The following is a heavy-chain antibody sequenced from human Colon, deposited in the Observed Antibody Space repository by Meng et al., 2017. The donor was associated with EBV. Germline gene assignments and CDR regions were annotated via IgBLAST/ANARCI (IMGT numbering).Heavy chain of an antibody. CDR2: TSHSGST. CDR1: GGSISRSDW. CDR3: ASSDYYRSDY. D-gene: IGHD3-22*01. V-gene: IGHV4-4*02. Sequence: QVQLQQWGAGLLKPSETLSLTCAVSGGSISRSDWWSWVRQPPGKGLEWIGETSHSGSTDYSPSLKSRVTISLDKSKNQLSLKLNSVTAADTAVYYCASSDYYRSDYWGQGTLVTVS. J-gene: IGHJ4*02.